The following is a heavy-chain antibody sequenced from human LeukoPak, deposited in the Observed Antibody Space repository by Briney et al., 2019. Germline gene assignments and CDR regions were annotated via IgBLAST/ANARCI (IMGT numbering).Heavy chain of an antibody. CDR3: AKDFFGSGSSWYNYFDY. J-gene: IGHJ4*02. CDR1: GFTFDDYA. CDR2: ISWNSGSI. Sequence: GGSLRLSCAASGFTFDDYAMHWVRQAPGKGLEWVSGISWNSGSIGYADSVKGRFTISRDNAKNSLYLQMNSLRAEDTALYYCAKDFFGSGSSWYNYFDYWGQGTLVTVSS. D-gene: IGHD6-13*01. V-gene: IGHV3-9*01.